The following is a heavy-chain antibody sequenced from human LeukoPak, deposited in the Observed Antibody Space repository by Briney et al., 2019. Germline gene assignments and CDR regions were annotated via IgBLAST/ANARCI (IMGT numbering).Heavy chain of an antibody. CDR2: ITAIDGRT. V-gene: IGHV3-23*01. J-gene: IGHJ5*02. D-gene: IGHD6-13*01. CDR3: TKDRRGPAAGTWYFDP. CDR1: GFTFSSTT. Sequence: GGSLRLPCVASGFTFSSTTMGWARQAPGRGLEWVSSITAIDGRTYYADSVRGRFTISRDNSKNTVYLQLNSLRAGDTAIYYCTKDRRGPAAGTWYFDPWGQGTLVTVSS.